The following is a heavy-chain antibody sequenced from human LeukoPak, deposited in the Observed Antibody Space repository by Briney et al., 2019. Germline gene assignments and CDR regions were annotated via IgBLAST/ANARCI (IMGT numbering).Heavy chain of an antibody. J-gene: IGHJ4*02. CDR2: INHSGST. Sequence: ETLSLTCAVYGGSFSGYYWSWIRQPPGKGLEWIGEINHSGSTNYNPSLKSRVTISVDTSKNQFSLKLSSVTAADTAVYYCARAFYYGDYVFPYFDYWGQGTLVTVSS. V-gene: IGHV4-34*01. CDR1: GGSFSGYY. D-gene: IGHD4-17*01. CDR3: ARAFYYGDYVFPYFDY.